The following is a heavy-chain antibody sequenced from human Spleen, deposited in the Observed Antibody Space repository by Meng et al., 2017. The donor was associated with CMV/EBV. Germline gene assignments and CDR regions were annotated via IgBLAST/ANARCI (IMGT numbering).Heavy chain of an antibody. J-gene: IGHJ4*02. CDR2: ISASNGNT. CDR3: ARGRYGDWDY. Sequence: QFELVPSGAEVTKPGTSVNVSCTASSYTYTSNGISWVRQAPVQWLEWMGWISASNGNTTHAQRLKVRVTMTTDTSTSTAYMVLRSLRSDDTSVYYCARGRYGDWDYWGQGTLVTVSS. CDR1: SYTYTSNG. V-gene: IGHV1-18*01. D-gene: IGHD4-17*01.